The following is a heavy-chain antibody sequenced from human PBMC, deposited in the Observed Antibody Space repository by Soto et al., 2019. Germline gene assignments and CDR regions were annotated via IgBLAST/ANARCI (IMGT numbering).Heavy chain of an antibody. CDR1: GFSLNDYG. CDR3: AKSNRGAYDTPDF. J-gene: IGHJ6*02. V-gene: IGHV3-30*18. Sequence: PGGSLRLSCAASGFSLNDYGMHWVRQPPGKGLEWVADISYDGRNKYYTGSVRGRFTISRDISKGTLYLQMNSLRPEDTAVYYCAKSNRGAYDTPDFWGQGTTVTVSS. D-gene: IGHD3-22*01. CDR2: ISYDGRNK.